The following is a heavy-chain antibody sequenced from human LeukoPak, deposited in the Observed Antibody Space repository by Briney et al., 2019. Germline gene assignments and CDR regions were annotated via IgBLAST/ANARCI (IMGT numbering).Heavy chain of an antibody. J-gene: IGHJ4*02. CDR3: ARAPPGSGSWFDY. Sequence: SETLSLTCTVSGGSISSGSYYWSWIRQPAGKGLEWIGRIYTSGSINYNPSLRSRVTISVDTSKNQFSLKLSSVTAADTAVYYCARAPPGSGSWFDYWGQGTLVTVSS. D-gene: IGHD6-13*01. CDR2: IYTSGSI. V-gene: IGHV4-61*02. CDR1: GGSISSGSYY.